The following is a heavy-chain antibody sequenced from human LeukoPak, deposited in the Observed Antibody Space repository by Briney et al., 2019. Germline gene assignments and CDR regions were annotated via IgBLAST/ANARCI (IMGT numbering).Heavy chain of an antibody. V-gene: IGHV7-4-1*02. CDR2: INTNTGNP. J-gene: IGHJ4*02. D-gene: IGHD6-13*01. CDR1: GYTFTGYY. CDR3: ARRGEQQLVRGMGY. Sequence: ASVKVSCKASGYTFTGYYMHWVRQAPGQGLEWMGWINTNTGNPTYAQDFTGRFVFSLDTSVSTAYLQISSLKAEDTAVYYCARRGEQQLVRGMGYWGQGTLVTVSS.